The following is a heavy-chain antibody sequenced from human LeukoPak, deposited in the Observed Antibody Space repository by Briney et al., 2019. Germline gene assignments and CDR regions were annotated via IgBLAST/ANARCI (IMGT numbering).Heavy chain of an antibody. J-gene: IGHJ4*02. V-gene: IGHV3-64*04. Sequence: GGSLRLSCSASGFTFSSYAMHWVRQAPGKGLEYVSAISSNGVSAYYADSVKGRFTISRHNSKNTLYLQMNSLRAEDTAVYYCARVVASMIVEYYFDYWGQGTLVTVSS. CDR1: GFTFSSYA. CDR3: ARVVASMIVEYYFDY. D-gene: IGHD3-22*01. CDR2: ISSNGVSA.